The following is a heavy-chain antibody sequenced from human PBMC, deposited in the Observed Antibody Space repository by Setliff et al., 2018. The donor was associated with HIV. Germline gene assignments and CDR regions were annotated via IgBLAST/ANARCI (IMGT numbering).Heavy chain of an antibody. CDR2: ISGSGGST. Sequence: GGSLRLSCAASGFTFSRYAMSWVRQAPGKGLEWVSAISGSGGSTYYADSVKGRFTISRDNSKNTLYLQMNSLRAEDTAVYYCARDVSWRVRTYIDYWGQGALVTVSS. J-gene: IGHJ4*02. CDR3: ARDVSWRVRTYIDY. CDR1: GFTFSRYA. V-gene: IGHV3-23*01. D-gene: IGHD3-3*01.